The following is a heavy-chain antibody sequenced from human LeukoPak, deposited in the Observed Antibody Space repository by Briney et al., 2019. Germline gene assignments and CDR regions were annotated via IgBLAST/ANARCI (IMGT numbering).Heavy chain of an antibody. V-gene: IGHV3-23*01. CDR3: AKDWQRKMYLYDSTGSLDAFDM. CDR2: ISDSGSKT. CDR1: GFIFTNYA. J-gene: IGHJ3*02. D-gene: IGHD3-22*01. Sequence: HPGGSLRLSCAASGFIFTNYAMTWVRQAPGKGLEWVSGISDSGSKTFYADSVKGRFSISRDNSKNILFLLMNVLRAEDTAVYYCAKDWQRKMYLYDSTGSLDAFDMWGQGTMVTVSS.